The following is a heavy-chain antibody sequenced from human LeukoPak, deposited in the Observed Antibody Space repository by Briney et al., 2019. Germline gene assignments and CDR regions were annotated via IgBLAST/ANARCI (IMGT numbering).Heavy chain of an antibody. Sequence: ASVKVSCKASGYTFTGYYMHWVRQAPGQGLDWMGWINPNSGDTNYAQKFQGRVTMTRDTSISTAYMELSRLRSDDTAVYYCARVPLEYYDILTGYYPPFDYWGQGTLVTVSS. D-gene: IGHD3-9*01. CDR1: GYTFTGYY. V-gene: IGHV1-2*02. J-gene: IGHJ4*02. CDR3: ARVPLEYYDILTGYYPPFDY. CDR2: INPNSGDT.